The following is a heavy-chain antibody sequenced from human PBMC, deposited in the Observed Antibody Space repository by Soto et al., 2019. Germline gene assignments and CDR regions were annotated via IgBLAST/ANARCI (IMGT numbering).Heavy chain of an antibody. CDR1: GSSISSHW. Sequence: EVHLVETGGGLVQPGGSLRLSCAASGSSISSHWMSWVRQAPGKGLEWVANINQDGTKIHYVDSVKGRFTISRDNAKNSLYLKLSSLSADDADVYFCARGEEWLLLSLQGVFDKWGQGTLVTVCS. D-gene: IGHD3-3*01. V-gene: IGHV3-7*03. CDR3: ARGEEWLLLSLQGVFDK. J-gene: IGHJ4*02. CDR2: INQDGTKI.